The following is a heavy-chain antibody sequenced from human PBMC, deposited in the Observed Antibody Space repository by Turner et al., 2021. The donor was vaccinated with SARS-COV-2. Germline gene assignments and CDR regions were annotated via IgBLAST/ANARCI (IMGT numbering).Heavy chain of an antibody. J-gene: IGHJ4*02. CDR1: GFTFSSYA. D-gene: IGHD3-10*01. V-gene: IGHV3-30-3*01. CDR3: AREMAAHYGSGSYYSAPFDY. CDR2: ISYDGSNK. Sequence: QVKLVESGGGVVQPGRSLRLSCAASGFTFSSYAMHWVRQAPGKGLEWVAVISYDGSNKYYADSVKGRFTISRDNSKNTLYLQMNSLRAEDTAVYYCAREMAAHYGSGSYYSAPFDYWGQGTLVTVSS.